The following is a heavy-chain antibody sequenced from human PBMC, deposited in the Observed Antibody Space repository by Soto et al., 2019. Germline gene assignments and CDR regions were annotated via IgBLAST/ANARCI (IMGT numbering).Heavy chain of an antibody. CDR1: GGTFSSYS. Sequence: SVKVSCKAPGGTFSSYSISWVRQAPGQGLEWMGGIIPIFGTANYAQKFQGRVTITADESTSTAYMELSSLRSEDTAVYYCARXGLDIVSVGAIAGALDIWGQGTMVTVSS. J-gene: IGHJ3*02. V-gene: IGHV1-69*13. CDR3: ARXGLDIVSVGAIAGALDI. D-gene: IGHD5-12*01. CDR2: IIPIFGTA.